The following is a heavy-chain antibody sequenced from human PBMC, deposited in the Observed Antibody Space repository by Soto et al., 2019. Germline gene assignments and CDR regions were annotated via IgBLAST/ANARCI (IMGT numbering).Heavy chain of an antibody. CDR1: GGSISSGGYS. D-gene: IGHD3-3*01. CDR2: IYHSGST. CDR3: AGGDFWSGYFAY. V-gene: IGHV4-30-2*01. Sequence: SETLSLTCAVSGGSISSGGYSWSWIRQPPGKGLEWIGYIYHSGSTYYSPSLKSRVTISVDRSKNQFSLELTSVTADTAVYYCAGGDFWSGYFAYWGQGTLVTVSS. J-gene: IGHJ4*02.